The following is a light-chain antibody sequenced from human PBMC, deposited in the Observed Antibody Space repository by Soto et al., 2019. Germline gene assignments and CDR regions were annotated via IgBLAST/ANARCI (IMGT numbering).Light chain of an antibody. Sequence: QSALTQPPSASGSPGQSVTISCTGSSSDVGAYNYVSWYQQHPDKAPKLIIYGVTERPSGVPNRFSGSKSGNTASLTGSGLQAEDEADYYCSSYAGSNKKIFGGGTKLTVL. CDR1: SSDVGAYNY. V-gene: IGLV2-8*01. J-gene: IGLJ2*01. CDR2: GVT. CDR3: SSYAGSNKKI.